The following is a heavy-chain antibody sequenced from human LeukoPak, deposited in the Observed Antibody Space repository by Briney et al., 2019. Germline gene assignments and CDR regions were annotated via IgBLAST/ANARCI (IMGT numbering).Heavy chain of an antibody. Sequence: ASVKVSCKASGYTFTGYYMHWVRQAAGQGREWMGWINPNSGGTNYAQKFQGRVTMTRDTSISTAYMELSRLRSDDTAVYYCARVARLRLGYCTNGVCYKGGYFDYWGQGTLVTVSS. V-gene: IGHV1-2*02. J-gene: IGHJ4*02. CDR2: INPNSGGT. D-gene: IGHD2-8*01. CDR1: GYTFTGYY. CDR3: ARVARLRLGYCTNGVCYKGGYFDY.